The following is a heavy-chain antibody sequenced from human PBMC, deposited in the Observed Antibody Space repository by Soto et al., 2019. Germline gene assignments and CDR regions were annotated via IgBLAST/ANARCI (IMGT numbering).Heavy chain of an antibody. CDR3: ARGGYCSGGSCAYMGHYYYYGMDV. CDR2: IFYSGST. J-gene: IGHJ6*02. V-gene: IGHV4-39*01. Sequence: PSETLSLTCAVSGGSISSSNWWSWVRQPPGKGLEWIGSIFYSGSTYYNPSLKSRVTISVDTSKNQFSLTLTSVTAADTAVYYCARGGYCSGGSCAYMGHYYYYGMDVWGQGTTVTVSS. D-gene: IGHD2-15*01. CDR1: GGSISSSNW.